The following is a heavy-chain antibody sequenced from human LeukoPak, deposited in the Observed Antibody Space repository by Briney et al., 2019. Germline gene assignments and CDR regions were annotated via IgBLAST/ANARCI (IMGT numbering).Heavy chain of an antibody. CDR2: ISGSGGST. J-gene: IGHJ4*02. D-gene: IGHD3-3*01. CDR1: GFTFSSDA. V-gene: IGHV3-23*01. Sequence: GGSLRLSCAASGFTFSSDAMSWVRQAPGKGLEWVSAISGSGGSTYYADSVKGRFTISRDNSKNTLYLQMNSLRAEDTAVYYCAKDQISSHYDFWSGYSNYFDYWGQGTLVTVSS. CDR3: AKDQISSHYDFWSGYSNYFDY.